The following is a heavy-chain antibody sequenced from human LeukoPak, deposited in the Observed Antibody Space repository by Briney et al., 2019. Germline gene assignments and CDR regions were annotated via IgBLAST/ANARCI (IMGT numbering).Heavy chain of an antibody. D-gene: IGHD3-22*01. CDR3: ARSPGPGLNYYDTSGSYYFDY. V-gene: IGHV4-61*02. CDR2: LYTGGST. CDR1: GGSISCGSYY. Sequence: NPSQTLSLTCTVSGGSISCGSYYWSWIRQPAGKGLEWIGRLYTGGSTHYSPPLKSRVTISVDASKNQFSLRLTSVTAADTAVYYCARSPGPGLNYYDTSGSYYFDYWGQGTLVTVSS. J-gene: IGHJ4*02.